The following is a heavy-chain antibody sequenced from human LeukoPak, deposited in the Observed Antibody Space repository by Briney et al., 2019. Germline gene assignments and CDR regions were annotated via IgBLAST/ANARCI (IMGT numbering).Heavy chain of an antibody. CDR1: GFTFSSYW. J-gene: IGHJ5*02. CDR3: ARAHSGSYFNWFDP. CDR2: IKQDGSEK. Sequence: GGSLRLSCAASGFTFSSYWMSWVRQAPGKGLEWVANIKQDGSEKYYVDSVKGRFTISRDNAKNSLYLQMNNLRAEDTAVYYCARAHSGSYFNWFDPWGQGTLVTVSS. D-gene: IGHD1-26*01. V-gene: IGHV3-7*01.